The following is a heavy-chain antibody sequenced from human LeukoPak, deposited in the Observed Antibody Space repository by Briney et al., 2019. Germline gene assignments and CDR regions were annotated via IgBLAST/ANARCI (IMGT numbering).Heavy chain of an antibody. CDR2: IYYSGST. V-gene: IGHV4-39*01. CDR1: GGSISSSSYY. Sequence: PSETLSLTCTVSGGSISSSSYYWGWIRQPPGKGLEWIGSIYYSGSTYYNPSLKSRVTISVDTSKNQFSLKLSSVTAADTAVYYCARRHRPLTIFGVVAYYYYGMDVWGQGTTVTVSS. CDR3: ARRHRPLTIFGVVAYYYYGMDV. J-gene: IGHJ6*02. D-gene: IGHD3-3*01.